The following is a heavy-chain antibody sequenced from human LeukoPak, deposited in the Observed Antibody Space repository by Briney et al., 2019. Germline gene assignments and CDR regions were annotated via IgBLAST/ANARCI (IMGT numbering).Heavy chain of an antibody. J-gene: IGHJ3*02. D-gene: IGHD2-8*02. V-gene: IGHV3-74*01. CDR3: ARALVGGGAFDI. Sequence: GGSLRLSCAASGFTLSSFWMHWVRQAPGKGLVWVSRINDDGSTTSYADSVKGRFTISRDNAKNTLYLQMNSLRAEDTAVYYCARALVGGGAFDIWGQGTMVTVSS. CDR1: GFTLSSFW. CDR2: INDDGSTT.